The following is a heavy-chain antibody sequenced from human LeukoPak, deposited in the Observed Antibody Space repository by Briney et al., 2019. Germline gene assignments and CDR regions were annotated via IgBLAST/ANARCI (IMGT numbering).Heavy chain of an antibody. D-gene: IGHD6-19*01. Sequence: GGSLRLSCAGSGFTFSNYGMHWVRQAPGKGLEWVAVVWYEGTNKYYADSVKGRFTISRDNSKNTLYLQMNSLRAEDTAIYYCAKMPVSYSSGWSTFDYWGQGSLVTVSS. V-gene: IGHV3-33*06. CDR1: GFTFSNYG. CDR2: VWYEGTNK. J-gene: IGHJ4*02. CDR3: AKMPVSYSSGWSTFDY.